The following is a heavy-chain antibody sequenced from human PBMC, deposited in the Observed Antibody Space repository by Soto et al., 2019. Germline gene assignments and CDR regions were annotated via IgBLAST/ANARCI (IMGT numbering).Heavy chain of an antibody. Sequence: QVQLVESGGGLVKPGGSLRLSCAVSGFTVSDHYMTWIRQAPGKGLECVSYISGSGTYTNYADCVKGRFIISRDIAQNSLWLQISSLRAEDPAVYYCAGASGWRQVVGYKYGLDVWGQGTAVTVSS. CDR1: GFTVSDHY. CDR2: ISGSGTYT. D-gene: IGHD3-22*01. J-gene: IGHJ6*02. CDR3: AGASGWRQVVGYKYGLDV. V-gene: IGHV3-11*06.